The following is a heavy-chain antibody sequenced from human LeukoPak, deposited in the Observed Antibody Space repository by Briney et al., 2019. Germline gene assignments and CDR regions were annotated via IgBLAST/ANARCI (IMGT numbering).Heavy chain of an antibody. Sequence: PGGSLRLSCAASGFTFSSYSMNWVRQAPGKGLEWVSSISSSSSYIYYADSVKGRFTISRDNAKNSLYLQMNSLRAEDTAVYYCAREHYGSGSHSNWFDPWGQGTLVTVSS. CDR3: AREHYGSGSHSNWFDP. V-gene: IGHV3-21*01. CDR1: GFTFSSYS. CDR2: ISSSSSYI. D-gene: IGHD3-10*01. J-gene: IGHJ5*02.